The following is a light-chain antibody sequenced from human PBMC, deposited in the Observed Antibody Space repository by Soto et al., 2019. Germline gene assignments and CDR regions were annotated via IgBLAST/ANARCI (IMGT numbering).Light chain of an antibody. CDR1: KVGDKY. CDR3: QTWDNNIKI. Sequence: SYELTQTPSVSVPPGQRASITCSGDKVGDKYVCWYQQKAGQSPILVIYQNNQRPSGIPERFSGSNSGNTATLTISGTQAMDEADYYCQTWDNNIKIFGGRTKLTVL. CDR2: QNN. J-gene: IGLJ2*01. V-gene: IGLV3-1*01.